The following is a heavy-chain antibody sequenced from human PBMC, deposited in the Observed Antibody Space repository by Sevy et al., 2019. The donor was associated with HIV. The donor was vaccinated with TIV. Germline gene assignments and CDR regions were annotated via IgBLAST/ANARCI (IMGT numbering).Heavy chain of an antibody. CDR3: ARSPPYSSGWYGIDY. CDR1: GFTFSSYS. J-gene: IGHJ4*02. Sequence: GGSLRLSCAASGFTFSSYSMNWVRQAPGKGLEWVSYISRSSSTIHYVDSVKGRFTISRDNAKNSLYLQMNSLRAEDTAVYHCARSPPYSSGWYGIDYWGQGTLVTVSS. V-gene: IGHV3-48*01. D-gene: IGHD6-19*01. CDR2: ISRSSSTI.